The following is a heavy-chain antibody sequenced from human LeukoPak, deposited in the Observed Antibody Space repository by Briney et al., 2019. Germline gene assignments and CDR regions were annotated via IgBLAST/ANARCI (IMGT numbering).Heavy chain of an antibody. D-gene: IGHD1-26*01. CDR2: INHSGST. V-gene: IGHV4-34*01. CDR3: ARLNGSSTTLFDY. CDR1: GGSFSGYC. Sequence: SETLSLTCAVYGGSFSGYCWSWIRQPPGKGLEWIGEINHSGSTNYNPSLKSRVTISVDTSKNQFSLKLSSVTAADTAVYYCARLNGSSTTLFDYWGQGTLVTVSS. J-gene: IGHJ4*02.